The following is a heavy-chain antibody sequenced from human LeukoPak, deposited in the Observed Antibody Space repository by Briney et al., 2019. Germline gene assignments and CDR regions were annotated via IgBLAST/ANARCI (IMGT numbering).Heavy chain of an antibody. D-gene: IGHD6-6*01. Sequence: PGGSLRLSCAASGFTFNTYIMNWVRQAPGKGLEWVSIISGSGDSTYYADSVKGRFTISRDNSNNTLYLQMNSLRAEDTAVYYCARDIRTIYEPQYSSSRGAFDYWGQGTLVTVSS. J-gene: IGHJ4*02. CDR1: GFTFNTYI. V-gene: IGHV3-23*01. CDR2: ISGSGDST. CDR3: ARDIRTIYEPQYSSSRGAFDY.